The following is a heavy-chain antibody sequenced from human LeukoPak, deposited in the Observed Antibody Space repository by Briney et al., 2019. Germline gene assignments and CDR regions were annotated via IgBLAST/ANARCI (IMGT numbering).Heavy chain of an antibody. Sequence: GGSLRLSCAASGFTFSSYSMNWVRQAPGKGLEWVSYISSSSSTIYYADSVKGRFTISRDNAKNSLYLQMNSLRAEDTAVYYCARGLVVPAAILMAGHNNWFDPWGQGTLVTVSS. CDR2: ISSSSSTI. CDR3: ARGLVVPAAILMAGHNNWFDP. J-gene: IGHJ5*02. V-gene: IGHV3-48*01. D-gene: IGHD2-2*02. CDR1: GFTFSSYS.